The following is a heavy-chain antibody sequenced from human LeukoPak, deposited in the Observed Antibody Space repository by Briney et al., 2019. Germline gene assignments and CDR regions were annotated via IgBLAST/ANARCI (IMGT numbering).Heavy chain of an antibody. CDR2: IYYSGST. V-gene: IGHV4-59*08. D-gene: IGHD3-22*01. CDR1: GGSLSSYY. Sequence: SETLSLTCTVSGGSLSSYYCSLIRQPPRKGLGWVGYIYYSGSTNYNPSLKRRVTIPVDTSKNQFSLKLSSVTAADTAVYYCARRYDSSGYYIQGVFDYWGQGTLVTVSS. CDR3: ARRYDSSGYYIQGVFDY. J-gene: IGHJ4*02.